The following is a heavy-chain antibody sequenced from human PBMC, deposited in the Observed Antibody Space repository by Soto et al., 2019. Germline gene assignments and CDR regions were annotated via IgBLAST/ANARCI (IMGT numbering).Heavy chain of an antibody. Sequence: EVQLVESGGGLVQPGGSLRLSCAASGFAFSSYSMNWVRQAPGKGLEWVSYISSSSSTIYYADSVKGRFTISRDNAKNSLYLQMNSLRAEDTAVYYCARTAYYFDYWGQGTLVTVSS. D-gene: IGHD2-21*01. CDR2: ISSSSSTI. V-gene: IGHV3-48*01. CDR1: GFAFSSYS. CDR3: ARTAYYFDY. J-gene: IGHJ4*02.